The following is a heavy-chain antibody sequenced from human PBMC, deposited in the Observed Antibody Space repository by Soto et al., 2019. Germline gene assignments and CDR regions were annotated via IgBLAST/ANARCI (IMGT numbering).Heavy chain of an antibody. J-gene: IGHJ6*02. CDR2: IYYTESP. CDR1: GGSVSGYY. Sequence: SETLSLTCTVSGGSVSGYYWNWIRQSPGKGLEWIGYIYYTESPSYNPSLKSRLTISVDTSKNQFYLKLSSVTAADTAVYYCARDWLSSYYYYGMDVWGQGTTVTVSS. V-gene: IGHV4-59*02. CDR3: ARDWLSSYYYYGMDV. D-gene: IGHD3-9*01.